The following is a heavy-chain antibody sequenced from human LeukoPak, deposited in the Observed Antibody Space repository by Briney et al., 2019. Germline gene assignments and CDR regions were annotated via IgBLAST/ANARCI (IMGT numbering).Heavy chain of an antibody. V-gene: IGHV4-38-2*02. CDR3: ARDMGIAAAGQFDY. CDR2: IYHSGST. J-gene: IGHJ4*02. D-gene: IGHD6-13*01. CDR1: GYSISSGYY. Sequence: NTSETLSLTCTVSGYSISSGYYWGWIRQPPGKGLEWIGSIYHSGSTYYNPSLKSRVTISVDTSKNQFSLKLSSVTAADTAVYYCARDMGIAAAGQFDYWGQGTLVTVSS.